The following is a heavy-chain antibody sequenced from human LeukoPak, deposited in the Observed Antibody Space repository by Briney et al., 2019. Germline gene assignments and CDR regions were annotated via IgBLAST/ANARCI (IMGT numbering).Heavy chain of an antibody. CDR3: ARDMSLRDYGGNWERAFDI. J-gene: IGHJ3*02. V-gene: IGHV3-30*14. CDR1: GFTFSTYT. D-gene: IGHD4-23*01. CDR2: ISSDGNNE. Sequence: GGSLRLSCVDSGFTFSTYTIHWVRQAPGRGLEWVALISSDGNNEYYTDSVKGRFTISRDNSKNTLYLQMNSLRAEDTAVYYCARDMSLRDYGGNWERAFDIWGQGTMVTVSS.